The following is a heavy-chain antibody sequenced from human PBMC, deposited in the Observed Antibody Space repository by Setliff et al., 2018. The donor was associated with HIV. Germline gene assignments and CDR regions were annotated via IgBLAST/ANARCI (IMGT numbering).Heavy chain of an antibody. Sequence: SETLSLTCSVSGVTISSHFWTWIRQPAGKGLEWIGRAYTGGSTNYNPSLKSRVSISVDMSQNQFSLKVTSVTAADTAVYYCAREPRVRGTLDFWGQGTLVTVSS. D-gene: IGHD2-15*01. V-gene: IGHV4-4*07. CDR2: AYTGGST. J-gene: IGHJ4*02. CDR3: AREPRVRGTLDF. CDR1: GVTISSHF.